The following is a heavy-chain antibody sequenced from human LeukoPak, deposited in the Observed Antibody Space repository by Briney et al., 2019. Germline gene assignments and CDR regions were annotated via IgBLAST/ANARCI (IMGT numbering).Heavy chain of an antibody. CDR1: GGTFSSYA. V-gene: IGHV1-69*04. CDR2: IIPIFGIA. D-gene: IGHD3-10*01. CDR3: ARPSFGNYGMDV. J-gene: IGHJ6*02. Sequence: SSVHVSCQASGGTFSSYAISGVRPAPGQGLEWMGRIIPIFGIANYAQKFQGRVTITADKSTSTAYMELSSLRSEDTAVYYCARPSFGNYGMDVWGQGTTVTVSS.